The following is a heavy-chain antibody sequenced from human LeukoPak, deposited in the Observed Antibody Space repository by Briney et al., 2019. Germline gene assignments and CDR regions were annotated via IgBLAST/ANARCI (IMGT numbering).Heavy chain of an antibody. CDR3: ARRSGSDALDI. Sequence: GESLQISCKGSGYSFTSYWIARVRQMPGKGLEWMGIIYPGDSYTTYSPSFQGQVTISADKSISTAYLQWRSLKASDTAMYYCARRSGSDALDIWGQGTMVTVSS. V-gene: IGHV5-51*01. D-gene: IGHD3-10*01. CDR1: GYSFTSYW. CDR2: IYPGDSYT. J-gene: IGHJ3*02.